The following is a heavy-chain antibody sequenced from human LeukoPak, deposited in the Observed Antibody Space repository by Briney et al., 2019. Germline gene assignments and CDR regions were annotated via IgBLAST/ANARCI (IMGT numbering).Heavy chain of an antibody. CDR1: GGSISSYY. D-gene: IGHD5-24*01. J-gene: IGHJ3*02. CDR3: ARDKLRWLTTGKEAFDI. CDR2: IYYSGST. Sequence: PSETLSLTCTVSGGSISSYYWSWIRQPPGKGLEWIGYIYYSGSTNYNPSLKSRVTISVDKSKNQFSLKLSSVTAADTAVYYCARDKLRWLTTGKEAFDIWGQGTMVTVSS. V-gene: IGHV4-59*12.